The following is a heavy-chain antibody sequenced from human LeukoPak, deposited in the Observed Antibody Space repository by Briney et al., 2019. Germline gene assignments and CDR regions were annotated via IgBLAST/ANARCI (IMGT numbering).Heavy chain of an antibody. CDR1: GNTFTSYG. J-gene: IGHJ5*02. CDR2: ISAYNGNT. Sequence: ASVKVSCKASGNTFTSYGISWVRQAPGQGLEWMGWISAYNGNTNYAQKLQGRVTMTTDTSTSTAYMELRSLRSDDTAVYYCARDRRYCSSTSCPNWFDPWGQGTLVTVSS. D-gene: IGHD2-2*01. CDR3: ARDRRYCSSTSCPNWFDP. V-gene: IGHV1-18*01.